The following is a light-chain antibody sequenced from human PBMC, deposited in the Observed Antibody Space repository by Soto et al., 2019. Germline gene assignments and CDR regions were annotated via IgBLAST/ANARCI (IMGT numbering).Light chain of an antibody. CDR2: EVS. J-gene: IGLJ2*01. CDR3: CSYAGGSTFVV. V-gene: IGLV2-23*02. CDR1: SSDVGYYNL. Sequence: QSALTQPASVSGSPGQSITISCTGTSSDVGYYNLVSWYQQHPGKAPKLMIYEVSKRPSGVSNRFSGSKSSNTASLTISGLQAEDEADYYCCSYAGGSTFVVFGGGTKVTVL.